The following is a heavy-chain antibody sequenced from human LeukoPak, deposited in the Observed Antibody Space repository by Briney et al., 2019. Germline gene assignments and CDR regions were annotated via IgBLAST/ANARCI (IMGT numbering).Heavy chain of an antibody. CDR2: IYYSGST. CDR1: GGSISRYY. D-gene: IGHD3-9*01. V-gene: IGHV4-59*01. J-gene: IGHJ4*02. CDR3: ARVSWVDVLRYFDGSNYVDY. Sequence: PSEALSLSCTEPGGSISRYYRCWLREPPREGLWRGGYIYYSGSTNYNPSLQSRVTISVDTSKNKFSLKLSCVTAADAPAYYCARVSWVDVLRYFDGSNYVDYWGEGGLGTLS.